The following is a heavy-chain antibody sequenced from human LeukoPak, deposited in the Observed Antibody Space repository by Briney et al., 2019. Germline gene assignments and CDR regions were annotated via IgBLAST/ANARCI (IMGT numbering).Heavy chain of an antibody. J-gene: IGHJ4*02. CDR3: ARGIDTAMVTWEKDYYASSGYHYFDY. D-gene: IGHD3-22*01. Sequence: PSETLSLTCTVAGGSVSRGSYYWSWIRQPPGRGLEWIGYILFSGSTNYSPSLKCRVTISVDPAQSQFSLKLSPVTAADTAVYYCARGIDTAMVTWEKDYYASSGYHYFDYWGQGTLVTVSS. CDR2: ILFSGST. CDR1: GGSVSRGSYY. V-gene: IGHV4-61*01.